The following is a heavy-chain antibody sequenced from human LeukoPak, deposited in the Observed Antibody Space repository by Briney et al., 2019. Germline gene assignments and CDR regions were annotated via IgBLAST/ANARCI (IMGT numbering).Heavy chain of an antibody. CDR2: LSGSAGGS. J-gene: IGHJ4*02. CDR3: AKRGVVVRVFLVGFHKEAYYFDS. CDR1: GITLSNYG. D-gene: IGHD3-16*02. V-gene: IGHV3-23*01. Sequence: GGSLRLSCGVSGITLSNYGMTWVRQAPGKGLEWVAGLSGSAGGSNYADSVKGRFTISRDNSKNTLFLQMDRLRAEDTAAYFCAKRGVVVRVFLVGFHKEAYYFDSWGQGALVTVSS.